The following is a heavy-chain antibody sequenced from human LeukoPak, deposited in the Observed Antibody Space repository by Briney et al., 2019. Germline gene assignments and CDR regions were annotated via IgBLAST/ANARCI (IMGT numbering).Heavy chain of an antibody. J-gene: IGHJ4*02. V-gene: IGHV3-30*18. Sequence: LGRSLRHSCAASGVNFNSYVMHWVRQAPGKGLEWGAVVSYNGSNKYYAVSVKGRFTISRDNTKNTPHLQMSSLRVEDTAVYYSAKVRSGDYASDFDHWGQGTLVTVSS. CDR1: GVNFNSYV. CDR2: VSYNGSNK. CDR3: AKVRSGDYASDFDH. D-gene: IGHD4-17*01.